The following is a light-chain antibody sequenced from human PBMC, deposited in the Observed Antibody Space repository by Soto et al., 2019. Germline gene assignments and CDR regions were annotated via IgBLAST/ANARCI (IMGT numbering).Light chain of an antibody. J-gene: IGKJ3*01. CDR1: QSVSSSY. Sequence: EIVLTQSPGTLSLSPGERATLSCRASQSVSSSYLAWYQQKPGQAPRLLIYGASSRATGIPDRFSGSGSGTDFTLTISRLEPEDFAVYYCQQYCSSPFTFGPGTKGDI. CDR3: QQYCSSPFT. V-gene: IGKV3-20*01. CDR2: GAS.